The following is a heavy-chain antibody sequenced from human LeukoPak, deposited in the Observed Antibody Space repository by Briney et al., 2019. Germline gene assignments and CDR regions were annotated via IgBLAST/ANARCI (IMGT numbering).Heavy chain of an antibody. Sequence: PSETPSLTCAVYGGSFSGYYWSWIRQPPGKGLEWIGEINHSGSTNYNPSLKSRVTISVDTSKNQFSLKLSSVTAADTAVYYCARGGIVVPALDYWGQGTLVTVSS. V-gene: IGHV4-34*01. J-gene: IGHJ4*02. D-gene: IGHD2-2*01. CDR2: INHSGST. CDR3: ARGGIVVPALDY. CDR1: GGSFSGYY.